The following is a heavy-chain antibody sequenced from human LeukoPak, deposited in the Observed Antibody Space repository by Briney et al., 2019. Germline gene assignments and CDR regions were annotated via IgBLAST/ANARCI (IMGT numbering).Heavy chain of an antibody. D-gene: IGHD6-19*01. CDR2: INHSGST. CDR1: GGSFSGYY. V-gene: IGHV4-34*01. CDR3: ARGQWLPDY. J-gene: IGHJ4*02. Sequence: SETLSLTCAVYGGSFSGYYWSWIRQPPGKGLEWIGEINHSGSTNYNPSLKSRVTISVDTSKNQFSLKLSSVTAADTAVYYCARGQWLPDYWGQGTLVTVSS.